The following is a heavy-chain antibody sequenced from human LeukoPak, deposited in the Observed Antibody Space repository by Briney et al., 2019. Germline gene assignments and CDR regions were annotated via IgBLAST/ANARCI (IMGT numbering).Heavy chain of an antibody. CDR3: ARAGRKSRGVDIVRKKETGYYYYLDV. CDR1: EFTFFTYW. V-gene: IGHV3-7*01. Sequence: GGSLRLSCAASEFTFFTYWMTWVRQAPGKGLEWVANIKQDGSEKYYVDSVKGRFTISRDNAKNSLYLQMNSLRVEDTAVYYCARAGRKSRGVDIVRKKETGYYYYLDVWGKGTTVTVSS. CDR2: IKQDGSEK. J-gene: IGHJ6*03. D-gene: IGHD2-15*01.